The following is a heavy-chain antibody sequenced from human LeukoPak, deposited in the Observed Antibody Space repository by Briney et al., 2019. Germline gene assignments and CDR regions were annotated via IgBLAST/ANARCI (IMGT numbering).Heavy chain of an antibody. J-gene: IGHJ4*02. CDR2: INQDVSDK. V-gene: IGHV3-7*01. D-gene: IGHD3-22*01. Sequence: GGSLRLSCAASGFTFSSYWMRWVRQAPGKGREWVANINQDVSDKSYVHSLKPPFTISRDNAKTSLYLQMTSLRADDTAVYYCARDTCDSIVSSAHPYYWGQGTL. CDR1: GFTFSSYW. CDR3: ARDTCDSIVSSAHPYY.